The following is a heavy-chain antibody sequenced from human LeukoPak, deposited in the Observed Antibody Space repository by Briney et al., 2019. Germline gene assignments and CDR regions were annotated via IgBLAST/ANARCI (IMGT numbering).Heavy chain of an antibody. V-gene: IGHV3-48*03. CDR2: ISSSGSTI. Sequence: GGSLRLSCAASGFTFSSYEMNWVRQAPGKGLEGVSYISSSGSTIYYADSVKGRFTISRDNAKNSLYLQMNSLRAEDTAVYYCAKLIAVADDAFDIWGQGTMVTVSS. D-gene: IGHD6-19*01. CDR1: GFTFSSYE. J-gene: IGHJ3*02. CDR3: AKLIAVADDAFDI.